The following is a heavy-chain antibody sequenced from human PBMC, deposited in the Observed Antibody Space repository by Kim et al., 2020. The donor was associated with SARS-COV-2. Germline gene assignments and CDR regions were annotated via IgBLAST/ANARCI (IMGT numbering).Heavy chain of an antibody. J-gene: IGHJ6*02. V-gene: IGHV3-43*01. CDR1: GFTFDDYT. Sequence: GGSLRLSCAASGFTFDDYTMHWVRQTPGKGLEWVSLITWDGVGTYYADSVKGRFTISRDNSKNSLHLQMNSLRTEDTALYYCARDYGMDVWGQGTTVTVSS. CDR3: ARDYGMDV. CDR2: ITWDGVGT.